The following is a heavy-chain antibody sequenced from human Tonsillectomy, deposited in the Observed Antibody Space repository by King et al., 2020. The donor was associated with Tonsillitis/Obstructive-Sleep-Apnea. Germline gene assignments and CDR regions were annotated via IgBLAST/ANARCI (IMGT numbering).Heavy chain of an antibody. J-gene: IGHJ4*02. CDR3: VRHNTPQLWVVY. V-gene: IGHV4-39*01. Sequence: QLQESGPRLVKPSETLSLTCSVSGGSISDSRYYWGWIRQPPGKGLEWIGKIFYSWTTDYNPSLKSRVTMSVDTSKNQFSLKLSSVCAADTAVYYCVRHNTPQLWVVYWGQGTLVTVSS. D-gene: IGHD1-1*01. CDR2: IFYSWTT. CDR1: GGSISDSRYY.